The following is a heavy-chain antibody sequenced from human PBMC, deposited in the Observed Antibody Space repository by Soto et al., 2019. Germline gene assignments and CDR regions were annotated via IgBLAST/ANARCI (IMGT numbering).Heavy chain of an antibody. CDR3: AKVPPLYCSGGSCPYYFDY. Sequence: GGSLRLSCAASGFTFSNYAMSRVRQAPGKGLERVSSISGSGGNTHYADSVKGRFTISRDNSKNTLYLQMNSLRAEDSAVYYCAKVPPLYCSGGSCPYYFDYWGQGTLVTVSS. J-gene: IGHJ4*02. CDR2: ISGSGGNT. V-gene: IGHV3-23*01. CDR1: GFTFSNYA. D-gene: IGHD2-15*01.